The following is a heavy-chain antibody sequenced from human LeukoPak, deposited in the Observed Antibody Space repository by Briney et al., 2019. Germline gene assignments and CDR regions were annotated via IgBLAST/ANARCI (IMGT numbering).Heavy chain of an antibody. CDR1: GFTFSGSA. CDR2: FSSDGSST. V-gene: IGHV3-64D*06. J-gene: IGHJ4*02. CDR3: ARDGY. Sequence: GGSLRLSCSASGFTFSGSAMYWVRQAPGKGLEYVSAFSSDGSSTFYADSVKGRFTISRDNSKNMLYLQMSSLRAEDTAVYYCARDGYWGQGTLVTVSS.